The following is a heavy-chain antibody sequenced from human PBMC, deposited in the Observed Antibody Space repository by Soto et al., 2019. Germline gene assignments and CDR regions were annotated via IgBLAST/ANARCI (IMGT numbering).Heavy chain of an antibody. D-gene: IGHD2-2*01. J-gene: IGHJ4*02. CDR1: GFTFSSYW. CDR2: IKQDGSEK. V-gene: IGHV3-7*01. Sequence: EVQLVESGGGLVQPGGSLRLSCAASGFTFSSYWMSWVRQAPGKGLEWVANIKQDGSEKYYVDSVKGRFTIYRDNAKNSLYLQMNSLRAEDTAVYYCARECSSTRCYEGSFDYWGQGTLVTVSS. CDR3: ARECSSTRCYEGSFDY.